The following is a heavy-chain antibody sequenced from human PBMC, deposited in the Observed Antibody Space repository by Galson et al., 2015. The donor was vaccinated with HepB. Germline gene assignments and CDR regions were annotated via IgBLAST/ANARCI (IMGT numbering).Heavy chain of an antibody. CDR3: ATPYGDVDY. J-gene: IGHJ4*02. V-gene: IGHV3-23*01. CDR1: AFSFSSYA. Sequence: SLRLSCAASAFSFSSYAMNWVRQAPGKGLEWVSAISGSGGSTYYADSVKGRFTISRDNSKNTLYLQLDSLRAEDTALYYCATPYGDVDYWGQGTLVTVSS. D-gene: IGHD4-17*01. CDR2: ISGSGGST.